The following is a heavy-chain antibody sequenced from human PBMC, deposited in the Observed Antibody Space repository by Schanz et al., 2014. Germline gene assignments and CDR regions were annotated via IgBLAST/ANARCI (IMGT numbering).Heavy chain of an antibody. CDR2: IKSKTDGETG. Sequence: EVQLVESGGGLVKPGGSLRLSCATSGFTLNNAWMNWVRQAPGKGLQWVARIKSKTDGETGDYAAPVKGRFTISTDDSKTAVYQQRTSLKAEDPAVYCCTADLWFGAVWGVWWGQGTLVTVSS. CDR3: TADLWFGAVWGVW. D-gene: IGHD3-10*01. J-gene: IGHJ4*02. V-gene: IGHV3-15*01. CDR1: GFTLNNAW.